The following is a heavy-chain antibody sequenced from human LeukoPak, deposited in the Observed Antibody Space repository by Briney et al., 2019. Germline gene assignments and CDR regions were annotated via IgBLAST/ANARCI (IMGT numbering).Heavy chain of an antibody. D-gene: IGHD3-3*01. CDR2: ISGSGGST. Sequence: GGSLRLSCAASGFTFSSYAMSWVRQAPGKGLEWVSAISGSGGSTYYADSVKGRFTLSRDNSKNTLYLQMNSLRAEDTAVYYCAKDVAIFGVVDAFDIWGQGTMVTVSS. CDR1: GFTFSSYA. V-gene: IGHV3-23*01. CDR3: AKDVAIFGVVDAFDI. J-gene: IGHJ3*02.